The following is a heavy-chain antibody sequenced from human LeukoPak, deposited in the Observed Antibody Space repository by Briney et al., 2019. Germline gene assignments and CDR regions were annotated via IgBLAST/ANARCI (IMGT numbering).Heavy chain of an antibody. J-gene: IGHJ6*02. Sequence: ASVKVSCKASGYTFTSYGISWVRQAPGQGLEWMGWISAYNGNTNYAQKLQGRVTMTTDTSTSTAYMELRSLRSDDTAVYYCARDRYYDSSGANQKIYYYYGMDVWGQGTTVTVSS. CDR1: GYTFTSYG. D-gene: IGHD3-22*01. V-gene: IGHV1-18*01. CDR2: ISAYNGNT. CDR3: ARDRYYDSSGANQKIYYYYGMDV.